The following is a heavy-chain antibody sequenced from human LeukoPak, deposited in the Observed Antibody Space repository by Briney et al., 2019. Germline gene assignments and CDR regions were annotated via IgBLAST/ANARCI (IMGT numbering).Heavy chain of an antibody. CDR2: IIPILGIA. CDR3: ARSADSSGCFDY. J-gene: IGHJ4*02. Sequence: SVKVSCKASGGTFSSYAISWVRQAPGQGLEWMGRIIPILGIANYAQKFQGRVTITADKSTSTAYMELSSLRSEDTAVYYCARSADSSGCFDYWGQGTLVTVSS. D-gene: IGHD3-22*01. CDR1: GGTFSSYA. V-gene: IGHV1-69*04.